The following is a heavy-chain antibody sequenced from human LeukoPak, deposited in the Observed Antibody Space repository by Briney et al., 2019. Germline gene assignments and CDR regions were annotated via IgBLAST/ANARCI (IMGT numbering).Heavy chain of an antibody. CDR3: GRDERYSSGWYFDY. CDR1: GFTFSSYS. Sequence: PGGSLRLSCAASGFTFSSYSMNWVRQAPGKGLEWVSYISSSSSTIYYADSVNGRFTISRDNAKNSLYLQMNSLRDEDTAVYYCGRDERYSSGWYFDYWGQGTLVTVSS. CDR2: ISSSSSTI. D-gene: IGHD6-19*01. J-gene: IGHJ4*02. V-gene: IGHV3-48*02.